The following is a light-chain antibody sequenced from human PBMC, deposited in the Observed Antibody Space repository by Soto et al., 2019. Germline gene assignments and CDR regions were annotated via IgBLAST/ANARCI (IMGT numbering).Light chain of an antibody. CDR2: DVS. V-gene: IGLV2-14*03. CDR3: SSYTSSSTGV. Sequence: QSALTQPASVSGSPGQSITISCTGTSSDVGGYNYVSWYQQHPGKAPKLMIFDVSNRPSGVSNRFPGSKSGGTASLTISGLQAEDEADYYCSSYTSSSTGVFGGGTKLTVL. CDR1: SSDVGGYNY. J-gene: IGLJ2*01.